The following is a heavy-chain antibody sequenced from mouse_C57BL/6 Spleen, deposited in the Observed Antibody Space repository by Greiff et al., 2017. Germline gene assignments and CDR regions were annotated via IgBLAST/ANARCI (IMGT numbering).Heavy chain of an antibody. V-gene: IGHV1-50*01. Sequence: QVQLQQPGAELVKPGASVKLSCKASGYTFTSYWMQWVKQRPGQGLEWIGEIDPTASYTNYNHKFKGKATLTVDTSSSTAYVQLSSLTSEDSAVYYCARENDRNWDYWGQGTTLTVSS. J-gene: IGHJ2*01. CDR3: ARENDRNWDY. CDR2: IDPTASYT. CDR1: GYTFTSYW. D-gene: IGHD4-1*01.